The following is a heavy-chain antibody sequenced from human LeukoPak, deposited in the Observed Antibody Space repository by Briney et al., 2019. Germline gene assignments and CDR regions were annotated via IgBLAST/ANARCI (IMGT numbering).Heavy chain of an antibody. CDR3: ARVNWELLRPDAFDI. CDR1: GYTFTSYG. Sequence: GASVKVSCKASGYTFTSYGISWVRQAPGQGLEWMGWISAYNGNTNYAQKLQGRVTMTTDTSTSTAYMELRGLRSDDTAVYYCARVNWELLRPDAFDIWGQGTMVTVSS. J-gene: IGHJ3*02. V-gene: IGHV1-18*04. CDR2: ISAYNGNT. D-gene: IGHD1-26*01.